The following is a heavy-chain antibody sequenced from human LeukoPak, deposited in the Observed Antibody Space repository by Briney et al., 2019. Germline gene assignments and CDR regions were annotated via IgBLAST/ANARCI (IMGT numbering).Heavy chain of an antibody. CDR2: IYSSGST. J-gene: IGHJ4*02. V-gene: IGHV3-53*01. Sequence: GGSLRLSCAASGFTASSNYMSWVRQAPGKGLEWVSVIYSSGSTYYADSVKGRFTISRDNSKNTLYLQMNSLRAEDTAVYYCARDLGDSFDYWGQGTLVTVSS. CDR3: ARDLGDSFDY. CDR1: GFTASSNY. D-gene: IGHD1-26*01.